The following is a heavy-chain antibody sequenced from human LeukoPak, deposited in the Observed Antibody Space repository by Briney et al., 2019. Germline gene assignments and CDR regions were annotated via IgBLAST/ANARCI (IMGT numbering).Heavy chain of an antibody. CDR3: ARDNPQDCRSSSCYFDA. V-gene: IGHV4-4*07. Sequence: SETLSLTCTVSGGSISSYYWSWIRQPAGKGLEWIGRIYTSGSTNYNPSLKSRVTMSVDTSKNQFSLKLSSVTAADTAVYYCARDNPQDCRSSSCYFDAWGQGTLVTVSS. CDR1: GGSISSYY. J-gene: IGHJ5*02. CDR2: IYTSGST. D-gene: IGHD2-2*01.